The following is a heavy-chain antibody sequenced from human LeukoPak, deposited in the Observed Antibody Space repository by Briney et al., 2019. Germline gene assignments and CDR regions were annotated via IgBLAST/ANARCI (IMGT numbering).Heavy chain of an antibody. J-gene: IGHJ4*02. V-gene: IGHV3-23*01. D-gene: IGHD3-22*01. CDR2: ISGTGGST. CDR1: GLIFNNYA. CDR3: ARDGGGSYYYDSSGFDY. Sequence: GGSLRHSCAASGLIFNNYAMSWVRQTPGMGLEWVSVISGTGGSTFYADSVKGRFTISRDNSKNTLYLQMNSLRAEDTAVYYCARDGGGSYYYDSSGFDYWGQGTLVTVSS.